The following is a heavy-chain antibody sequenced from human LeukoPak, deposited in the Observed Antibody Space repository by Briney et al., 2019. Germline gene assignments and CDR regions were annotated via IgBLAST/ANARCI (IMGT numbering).Heavy chain of an antibody. CDR3: AREERVVAGWNYFDY. J-gene: IGHJ4*02. Sequence: SQTLSLICGISGDSVSSNSAAWNWIRQSPSRGLEWLGRTYYRSKWYNDYAVSVKSRITINPDTSKNQFSLQLNSVTPEDTAVYYCAREERVVAGWNYFDYWGQGTLVTVSS. CDR1: GDSVSSNSAA. CDR2: TYYRSKWYN. V-gene: IGHV6-1*01. D-gene: IGHD6-19*01.